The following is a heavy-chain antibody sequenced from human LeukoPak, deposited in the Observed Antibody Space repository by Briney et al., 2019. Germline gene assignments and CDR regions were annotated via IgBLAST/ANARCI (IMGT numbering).Heavy chain of an antibody. CDR2: IYYSGST. Sequence: SETLSLTCTVSGGSISSYYRSWIRQPPGKGLEWIGDIYYSGSTNYNPSLKSRVTISVDTSKNQFSMKLSSVTAADTAVYYCARGIIAVAGNGYAFDIWGQGTMVTVSS. CDR1: GGSISSYY. CDR3: ARGIIAVAGNGYAFDI. D-gene: IGHD6-19*01. J-gene: IGHJ3*02. V-gene: IGHV4-59*08.